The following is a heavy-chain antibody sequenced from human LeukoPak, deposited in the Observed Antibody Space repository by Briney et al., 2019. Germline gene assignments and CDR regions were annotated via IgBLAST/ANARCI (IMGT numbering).Heavy chain of an antibody. J-gene: IGHJ4*02. CDR2: INPNSGGT. Sequence: VASVKVSCKASGYTFTGYYIHWVRQAPGQGLERMGWINPNSGGTNYAQKFQGRVTMTRDTSISTAYMELSRLRSDDTAVYYCAREPDNIGWPKFDYWGQGTLVTVSS. CDR3: AREPDNIGWPKFDY. V-gene: IGHV1-2*02. CDR1: GYTFTGYY. D-gene: IGHD6-19*01.